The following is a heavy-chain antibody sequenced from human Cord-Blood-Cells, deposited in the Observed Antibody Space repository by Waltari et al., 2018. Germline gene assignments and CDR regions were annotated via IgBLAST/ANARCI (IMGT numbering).Heavy chain of an antibody. CDR2: IESKSNIYAT. Sequence: EVQLVESGGGLVQPGGSLKLSCAASGFTFSGSAMHWVRQASGKGREWVDRIESKSNIYATAYAASVKGRFTISRDDSKNTAYLQMNSLKAEDTAVYYCTRHLRGYDVPFDYWGQGTLVTVSS. J-gene: IGHJ4*02. D-gene: IGHD5-12*01. V-gene: IGHV3-73*02. CDR3: TRHLRGYDVPFDY. CDR1: GFTFSGSA.